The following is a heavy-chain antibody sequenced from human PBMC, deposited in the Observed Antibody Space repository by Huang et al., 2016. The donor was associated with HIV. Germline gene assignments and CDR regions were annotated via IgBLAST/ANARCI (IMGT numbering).Heavy chain of an antibody. CDR1: GFSFSSYT. J-gene: IGHJ5*02. D-gene: IGHD6-19*01. CDR2: IRGSDNTT. V-gene: IGHV3-23*01. CDR3: AKDRVAGTGHCFDP. Sequence: EVKLLESGGGLVQPGGSLRLSCAASGFSFSSYTMTWVRQAQGKGLEWVSSIRGSDNTTVYADSVKGRFTISRDNSKNTLYLQMKSLRVDDTAVYYCAKDRVAGTGHCFDPWGQGTLVTVSS.